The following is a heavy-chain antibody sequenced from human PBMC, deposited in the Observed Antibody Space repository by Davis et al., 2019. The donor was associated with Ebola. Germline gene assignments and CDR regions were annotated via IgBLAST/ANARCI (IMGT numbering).Heavy chain of an antibody. V-gene: IGHV4-59*08. J-gene: IGHJ5*02. CDR3: ARQGWSGYSLRHWLDP. D-gene: IGHD3-3*01. CDR2: IYYSGST. CDR1: GGSISSYY. Sequence: MPGGSLRLSCTVSGGSISSYYWSWIRQPPGKGLEWIGYIYYSGSTNYNPSLKSRVTISVDTSKNQFSLKPRSVTAADTAVYYCARQGWSGYSLRHWLDPWGRGTLVTVSS.